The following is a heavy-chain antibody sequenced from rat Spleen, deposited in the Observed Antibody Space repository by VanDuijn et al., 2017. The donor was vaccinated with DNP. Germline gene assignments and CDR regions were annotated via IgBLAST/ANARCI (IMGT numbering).Heavy chain of an antibody. Sequence: EVQLVESGGGLVQPGRSLKLSCAASGFTFSDYGMAWVRQAPTKGLEWVATISYDGSSTYYRDSVKGRFTISRDNAKSTLYLQVNSLRSEDTATYYCTTAGYPGIHFDYWGQGVMVTVSS. D-gene: IGHD1-4*01. CDR1: GFTFSDYG. CDR2: ISYDGSST. J-gene: IGHJ2*01. V-gene: IGHV5-29*01. CDR3: TTAGYPGIHFDY.